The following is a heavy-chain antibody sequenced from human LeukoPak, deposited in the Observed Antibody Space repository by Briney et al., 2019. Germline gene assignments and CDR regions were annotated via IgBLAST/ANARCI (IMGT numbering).Heavy chain of an antibody. J-gene: IGHJ4*02. CDR1: GGSISSSSYY. V-gene: IGHV4-39*07. Sequence: SETLSLTCTVSGGSISSSSYYWGWIRQPPGKGLEWIGSIYYSGSTYYNPSLKSRVTISVDTSKNQFSLKLSSVTAADTAVYYCARVFVAVAKYYFDYWGQGTLVTVSS. CDR2: IYYSGST. CDR3: ARVFVAVAKYYFDY. D-gene: IGHD6-19*01.